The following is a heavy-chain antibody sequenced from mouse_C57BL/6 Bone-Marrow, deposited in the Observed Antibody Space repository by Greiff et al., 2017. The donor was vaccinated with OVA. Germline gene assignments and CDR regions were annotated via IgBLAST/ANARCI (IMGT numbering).Heavy chain of an antibody. CDR2: ISSGGSYT. J-gene: IGHJ3*01. CDR1: GFTFSSYG. D-gene: IGHD3-2*02. Sequence: DVKLVESGGDLVKPGGSLKLSCAASGFTFSSYGMSWVRQTPDKRLEWVATISSGGSYTYYPDSVKGRFTISRDNAKNTLYLQMSSLKSEDTAMYYCARRAQAPFAYWGQGTLVTVSA. V-gene: IGHV5-6*02. CDR3: ARRAQAPFAY.